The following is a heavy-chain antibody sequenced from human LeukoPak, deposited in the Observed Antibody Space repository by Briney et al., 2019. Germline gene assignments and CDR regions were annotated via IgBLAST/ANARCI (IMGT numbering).Heavy chain of an antibody. CDR3: ARRAYCGGDCYRQSLYYFDY. J-gene: IGHJ4*02. V-gene: IGHV5-51*01. D-gene: IGHD2-21*02. CDR2: IYPGDSDT. CDR1: GYNFISYW. Sequence: GESLKISCRSSGYNFISYWIGWVRQMPGKGLEWMEIIYPGDSDTRYSPSFQGQVTISADKSISTAYLQWSSLKASDTAMYYCARRAYCGGDCYRQSLYYFDYWGQGTLVTVSS.